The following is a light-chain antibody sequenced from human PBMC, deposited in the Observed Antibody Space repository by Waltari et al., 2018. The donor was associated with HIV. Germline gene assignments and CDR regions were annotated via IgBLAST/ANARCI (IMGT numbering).Light chain of an antibody. CDR1: GSNVGVNF. V-gene: IGLV1-47*01. CDR3: AAWYDSVSGWA. J-gene: IGLJ2*01. CDR2: SNN. Sequence: QSVLTQAPSASGTPGQRVTLSCSGTGSNVGVNFVSWYQQLPGMAPKLLIYSNNEGPSRVPDRFSGSKSGTSASLAISGLRSEDEAVYFCAAWYDSVSGWAFGEGTKVTVL.